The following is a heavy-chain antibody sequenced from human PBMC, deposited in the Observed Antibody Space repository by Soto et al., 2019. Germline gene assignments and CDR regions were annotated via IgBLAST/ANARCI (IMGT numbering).Heavy chain of an antibody. D-gene: IGHD4-17*01. Sequence: GASLRLSCAASGLTFSDRYMDWVRQAPGKGLEWVGRIRKKTNSYTTEYAASVKGRFIISRDDSTNSLYLQMSSLKTEDTAVYYCTTVTTVDYYFDYWGQGTLVTVSS. CDR1: GLTFSDRY. CDR3: TTVTTVDYYFDY. CDR2: IRKKTNSYTT. V-gene: IGHV3-72*01. J-gene: IGHJ4*02.